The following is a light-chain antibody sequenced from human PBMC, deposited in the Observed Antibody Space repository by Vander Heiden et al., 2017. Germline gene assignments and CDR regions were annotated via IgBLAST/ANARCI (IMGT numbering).Light chain of an antibody. CDR3: QQYRTDWT. Sequence: DIEMTRSPSTLTESVGDTVTITCRASVSVNIWLAWYQQQPGKAPNVLIHKATTLKSGVPSRFSGSVFGTEFTLTISSLEPDDFATYYCQQYRTDWTFGQGTKVEI. CDR1: VSVNIW. CDR2: KAT. V-gene: IGKV1-5*03. J-gene: IGKJ1*01.